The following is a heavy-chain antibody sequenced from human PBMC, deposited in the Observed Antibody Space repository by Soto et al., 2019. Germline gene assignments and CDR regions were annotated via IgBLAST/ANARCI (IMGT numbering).Heavy chain of an antibody. Sequence: GGSLRLSCAASGFTFSIYSMNWVRHAPGKGLEWVSSISSSSSYIYYADSVKGRFTISRDNAKNSLYLQMNSLRAEDTAVYYCARDYDFWSGYYSACFDYWGQGTLVTVSS. V-gene: IGHV3-21*01. D-gene: IGHD3-3*01. CDR1: GFTFSIYS. CDR2: ISSSSSYI. CDR3: ARDYDFWSGYYSACFDY. J-gene: IGHJ4*02.